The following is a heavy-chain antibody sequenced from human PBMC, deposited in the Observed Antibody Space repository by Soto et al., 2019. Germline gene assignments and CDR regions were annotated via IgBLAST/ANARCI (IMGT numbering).Heavy chain of an antibody. CDR2: ISSSGSTI. D-gene: IGHD3-22*01. CDR1: GFTFSDYY. V-gene: IGHV3-11*04. J-gene: IGHJ4*02. Sequence: GGSLRLSCAASGFTFSDYYMSWIRQAPGKGLEWVSYISSSGSTIYYADSVKGRFSISRDTSRNTLYLQMSSLRVEDTAVYYCARDNPLFSFGYQRGNYFDHWGQGALVTVSS. CDR3: ARDNPLFSFGYQRGNYFDH.